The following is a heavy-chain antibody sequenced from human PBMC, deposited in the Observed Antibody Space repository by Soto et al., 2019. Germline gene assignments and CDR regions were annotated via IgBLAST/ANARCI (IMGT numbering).Heavy chain of an antibody. V-gene: IGHV4-31*03. J-gene: IGHJ5*02. CDR1: GGSISSGGYY. Sequence: SETLSLTCTVSGGSISSGGYYWSWIRQHPGKGLEWIGYIYYSGSTYYNPSLKSRVTISVDTSKNQFSLKLSSVTAADTAVYYCARGPRYFDWLLYYSWFDPWGQGTLVTVSS. CDR3: ARGPRYFDWLLYYSWFDP. D-gene: IGHD3-9*01. CDR2: IYYSGST.